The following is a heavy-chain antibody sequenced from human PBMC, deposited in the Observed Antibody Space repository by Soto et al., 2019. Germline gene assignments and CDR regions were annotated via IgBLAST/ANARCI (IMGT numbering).Heavy chain of an antibody. Sequence: ASVKVSCKASGYTFTSYYMHWVRQAPGQGLEWMGIINPSGGSTSYAQKFQGRVTMTRDTSTSTVYMELSSLRSEDTAVYYCARVEGCSGGSCYWTHYFDYWGQGTLVTVSS. CDR3: ARVEGCSGGSCYWTHYFDY. V-gene: IGHV1-46*01. J-gene: IGHJ4*02. CDR1: GYTFTSYY. D-gene: IGHD2-15*01. CDR2: INPSGGST.